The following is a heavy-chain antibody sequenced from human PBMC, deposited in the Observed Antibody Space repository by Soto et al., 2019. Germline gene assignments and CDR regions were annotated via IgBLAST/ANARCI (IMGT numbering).Heavy chain of an antibody. J-gene: IGHJ6*02. Sequence: ASVKVSCKASGYTFIGYYIHWVRQAPGQGLEWMGWINPSSGGTNYAQRFQGWVTMTRDRSISTAYMELSRLKSDDTAVYYCARVGGGLASLGYYGMDVWGQGTTGTVS. CDR3: ARVGGGLASLGYYGMDV. CDR2: INPSSGGT. D-gene: IGHD3-10*01. CDR1: GYTFIGYY. V-gene: IGHV1-2*04.